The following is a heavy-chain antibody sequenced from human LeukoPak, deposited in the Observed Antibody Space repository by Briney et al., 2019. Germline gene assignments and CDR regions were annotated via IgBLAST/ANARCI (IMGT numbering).Heavy chain of an antibody. CDR2: IYSGGST. CDR3: ARSNDAFDI. Sequence: GSLRLSCAASGFTFDDYGMNWVRQAPGKGLEWVSIIYSGGSTFYADSVKGRFTISRDNSKNTLHLQMNSLRAEDTAVYYCARSNDAFDIWGQGTMVTVSS. D-gene: IGHD5/OR15-5a*01. CDR1: GFTFDDYG. V-gene: IGHV3-53*01. J-gene: IGHJ3*02.